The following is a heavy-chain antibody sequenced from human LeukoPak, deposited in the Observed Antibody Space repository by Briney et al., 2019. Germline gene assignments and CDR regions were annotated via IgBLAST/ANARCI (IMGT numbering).Heavy chain of an antibody. D-gene: IGHD6-19*01. J-gene: IGHJ4*02. Sequence: GGSLRLSCAASGFTFSSYSMNWVRQAPGKGLEWVSSISTSSSYIYYADSVKGRFTISRDNAKNSLYLQMNSLRVEDTAVYYCARDLGGWYYFDYWGQGTLVTVSS. CDR3: ARDLGGWYYFDY. CDR2: ISTSSSYI. CDR1: GFTFSSYS. V-gene: IGHV3-21*01.